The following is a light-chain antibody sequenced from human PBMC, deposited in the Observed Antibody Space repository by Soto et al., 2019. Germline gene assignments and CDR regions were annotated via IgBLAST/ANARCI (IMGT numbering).Light chain of an antibody. CDR2: DVS. CDR3: SSYTSSIIPYV. J-gene: IGLJ1*01. V-gene: IGLV2-14*03. Sequence: QSALTQPASVPGSPGQSIIISCTGTSSDVGSYNYVSWYQQHPGKAPKLMIYDVSNRPSGVSNRFSGSKSGNTASLTISGLQAEDEADYYCSSYTSSIIPYVFGTGTKVTVL. CDR1: SSDVGSYNY.